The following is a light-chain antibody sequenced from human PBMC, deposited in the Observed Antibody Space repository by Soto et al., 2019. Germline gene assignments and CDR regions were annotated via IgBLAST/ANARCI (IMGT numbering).Light chain of an antibody. Sequence: EIVLTQSPATLSLSPGERATLSCRASQSVSSYLAWYQQKPGQAPRLLIYDASSRATGIPARFSGSGSGTHFTLTLSSLEPEDFAVYYCQQRSTLFTFGPGTKVDIK. CDR3: QQRSTLFT. V-gene: IGKV3-11*01. J-gene: IGKJ3*01. CDR1: QSVSSY. CDR2: DAS.